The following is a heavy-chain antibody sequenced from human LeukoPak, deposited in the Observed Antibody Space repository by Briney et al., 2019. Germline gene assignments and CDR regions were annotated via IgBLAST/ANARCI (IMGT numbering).Heavy chain of an antibody. V-gene: IGHV4-61*08. CDR2: DYYIDNT. J-gene: IGHJ4*02. Sequence: PSETLSLTCTVSGASVGSDGYYWSWIPQPPGGGLEWIGYDYYIDNTNYNPSLKSRVTMSVNPSKNQFSLNLHSVTAADTAMYYCARTQSQSGSYRYYFVYWGQGTLVTVSS. D-gene: IGHD1-26*01. CDR1: GASVGSDGYY. CDR3: ARTQSQSGSYRYYFVY.